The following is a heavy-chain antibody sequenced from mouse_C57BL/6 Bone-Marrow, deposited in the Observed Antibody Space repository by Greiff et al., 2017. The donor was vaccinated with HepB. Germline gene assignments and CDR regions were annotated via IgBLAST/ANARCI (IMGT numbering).Heavy chain of an antibody. CDR1: GYTFTSYW. J-gene: IGHJ2*01. D-gene: IGHD1-1*01. CDR2: IYPGNGDT. CDR3: TSPFYYGTYFDY. V-gene: IGHV1-5*01. Sequence: EVKLVESGTVLARPGASVKMSCKTSGYTFTSYWMHWVKQRPGQGLEWIGAIYPGNGDTSYNQKFKGKAKLTAVTSASTAYMELSSLTNEDSAVYSCTSPFYYGTYFDYWGQGTTLTVSS.